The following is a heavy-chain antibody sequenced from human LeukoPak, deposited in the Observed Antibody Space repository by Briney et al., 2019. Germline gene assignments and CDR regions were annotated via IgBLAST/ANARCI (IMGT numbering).Heavy chain of an antibody. Sequence: GGSLRLSCAASGFTFTNYAMSWVRQAPGKGLEWVSYISSSGSTIYYADSVKGRFTISRDNAKNSLYLQMNSLRAEDTAVYYCARGEYLADYGDYFDYWGQGTQVTVSS. V-gene: IGHV3-48*04. CDR2: ISSSGSTI. CDR1: GFTFTNYA. J-gene: IGHJ4*02. D-gene: IGHD4-17*01. CDR3: ARGEYLADYGDYFDY.